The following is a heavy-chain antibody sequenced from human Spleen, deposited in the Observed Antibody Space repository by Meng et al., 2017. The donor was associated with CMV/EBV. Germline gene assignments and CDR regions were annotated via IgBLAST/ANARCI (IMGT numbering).Heavy chain of an antibody. CDR2: INHSGST. D-gene: IGHD3-3*01. CDR1: GGSISSSSYY. Sequence: GSLRLSCTVSGGSISSSSYYWGWIRQPPGKGLEWIGEINHSGSTNYNPSLKSRVTISVDTSKNQFSLKLSSVTAADTAVYYCARYDFWSGYLFDPWGQGTLVTVSS. CDR3: ARYDFWSGYLFDP. V-gene: IGHV4-39*07. J-gene: IGHJ5*02.